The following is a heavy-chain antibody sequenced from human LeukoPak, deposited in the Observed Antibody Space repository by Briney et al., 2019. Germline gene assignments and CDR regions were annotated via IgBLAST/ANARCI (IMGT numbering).Heavy chain of an antibody. Sequence: ASVKVSCXASGYTFTSYYMHWVRQAPGQGLEWMGIINPSGGSTSYAQKFQGRVTMTRDTSTSTVYMELRSLRAEDTAVYYCASRGGTRVRGPGGFDYWGQGTLVTVSS. J-gene: IGHJ4*02. CDR1: GYTFTSYY. D-gene: IGHD3-10*01. CDR2: INPSGGST. CDR3: ASRGGTRVRGPGGFDY. V-gene: IGHV1-46*01.